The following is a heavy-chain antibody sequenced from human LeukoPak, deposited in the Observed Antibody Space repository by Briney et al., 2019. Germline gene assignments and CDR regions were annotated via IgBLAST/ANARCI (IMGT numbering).Heavy chain of an antibody. CDR1: GFTVSNNY. J-gene: IGHJ6*04. Sequence: GGSLRLSCAASGFTVSNNYMSWVRQAPEKGLEWVSLIYSGGSTYYADSVKGRFTISRDNSKNTLYLQMNSLRAEDTAVYYCAELGITMIGGVWGKGTTVTISS. CDR2: IYSGGST. D-gene: IGHD3-10*02. V-gene: IGHV3-66*01. CDR3: AELGITMIGGV.